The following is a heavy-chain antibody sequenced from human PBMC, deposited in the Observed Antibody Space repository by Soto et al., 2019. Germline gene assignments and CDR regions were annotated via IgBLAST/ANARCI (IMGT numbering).Heavy chain of an antibody. D-gene: IGHD3-10*01. V-gene: IGHV4-59*08. CDR3: ARLSREFGQQVYYYYMDV. J-gene: IGHJ6*03. CDR1: GGSISSYY. Sequence: SETLSLTCTVSGGSISSYYWSWIRQPPGKGLEWIGYIYYSGSTNYNPSLKSRVTISVDTSKNQFSLKLSSVTAADTAVYYCARLSREFGQQVYYYYMDVWGKGTTVTVSS. CDR2: IYYSGST.